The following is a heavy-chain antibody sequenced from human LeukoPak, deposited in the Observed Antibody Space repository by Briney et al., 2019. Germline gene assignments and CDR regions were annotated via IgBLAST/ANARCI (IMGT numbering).Heavy chain of an antibody. CDR2: IYYSGST. V-gene: IGHV4-59*01. J-gene: IGHJ2*01. CDR1: GGSISSYY. Sequence: SETLSLTCTVSGGSISSYYWSWIRQPPGKGLEWIGYIYYSGSTNYNPSLKSRVTISVDTSKNLFSLKLSSVTAADTAVYYCAREDYWYFDLWGRGTLVTVSS. CDR3: AREDYWYFDL.